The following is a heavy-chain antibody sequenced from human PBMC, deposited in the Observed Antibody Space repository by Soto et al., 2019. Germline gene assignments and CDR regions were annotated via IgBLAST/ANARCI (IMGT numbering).Heavy chain of an antibody. CDR1: GFTFVNDW. Sequence: GGSLRLSCAASGFTFVNDWMSWVRQTPGKGLEWVGRIKSKADGGTTDYAAPVKGRFTISRDDSKDTLYLQMNSLITEDTAVYYCTTERHAFSGYAIDYWGQGTLVTVSS. CDR2: IKSKADGGTT. V-gene: IGHV3-15*01. CDR3: TTERHAFSGYAIDY. J-gene: IGHJ4*02. D-gene: IGHD5-12*01.